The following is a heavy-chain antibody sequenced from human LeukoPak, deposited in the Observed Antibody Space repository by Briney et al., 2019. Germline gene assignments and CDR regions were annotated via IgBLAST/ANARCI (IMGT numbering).Heavy chain of an antibody. J-gene: IGHJ4*02. Sequence: GGSLRLSCAASGFTFSSYSMNWVRQAPGKGLEWVSSIRRISGHTYYADSVKGRFTISRDNGKNSLYLQMNSLRAEDSAVYYCARPDCSGGSCYESSLPRPFDSWGQGTLVTLSS. V-gene: IGHV3-21*01. D-gene: IGHD2-15*01. CDR2: IRRISGHT. CDR3: ARPDCSGGSCYESSLPRPFDS. CDR1: GFTFSSYS.